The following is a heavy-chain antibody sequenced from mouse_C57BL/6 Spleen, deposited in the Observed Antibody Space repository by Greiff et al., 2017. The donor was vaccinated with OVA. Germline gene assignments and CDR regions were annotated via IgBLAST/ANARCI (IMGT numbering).Heavy chain of an antibody. V-gene: IGHV1-52*01. D-gene: IGHD2-4*01. J-gene: IGHJ4*01. CDR3: ARTYYDDDDAMDY. Sequence: QVQLQQPGAELVRPGSSVKLSCKASGYTFTSYWMHWVKQRPIQGLEWIGNIDPSDSETHYNQKFKDKATLTVDKSSSTAYMQLSSLTSEDSAVYYCARTYYDDDDAMDYWGQGTSVTVSS. CDR1: GYTFTSYW. CDR2: IDPSDSET.